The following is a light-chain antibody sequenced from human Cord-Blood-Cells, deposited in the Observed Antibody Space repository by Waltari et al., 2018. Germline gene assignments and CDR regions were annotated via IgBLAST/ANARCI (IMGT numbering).Light chain of an antibody. Sequence: DIQMTQSPSSLSASVGDRVTITCQAIQDISNYLNWYQQKPGKDPKLLIYDASNLETGVPSRVSGIGSGTDFTFTISSLQPEDIATYDCQQYDNLRYSFGQGTKLEIK. CDR1: QDISNY. CDR3: QQYDNLRYS. J-gene: IGKJ2*03. CDR2: DAS. V-gene: IGKV1-33*01.